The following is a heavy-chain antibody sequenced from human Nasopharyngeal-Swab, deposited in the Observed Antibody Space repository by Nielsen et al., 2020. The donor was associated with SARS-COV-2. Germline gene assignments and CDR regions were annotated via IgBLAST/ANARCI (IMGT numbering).Heavy chain of an antibody. CDR1: GYTFTSYG. V-gene: IGHV1-18*01. CDR2: ISAYNGNT. J-gene: IGHJ6*02. CDR3: ARDFRVGCSSTSCYYYYGMDV. D-gene: IGHD2-2*01. Sequence: ASVKASCKASGYTFTSYGISWVRQAPGQGLEWMGWISAYNGNTNYAQKLQGRVTMTTDTSTSTAYMELRSLRSDDTAVYYCARDFRVGCSSTSCYYYYGMDVWGQGTTVTVSS.